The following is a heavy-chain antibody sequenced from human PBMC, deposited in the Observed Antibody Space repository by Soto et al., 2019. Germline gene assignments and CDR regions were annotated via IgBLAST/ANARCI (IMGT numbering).Heavy chain of an antibody. CDR1: GFTFSSYA. D-gene: IGHD1-26*01. Sequence: ETLSLTCTVSGFTFSSYAMSWVRQAPGKGLEWVSAISGSGGSTYYADSVKGRFTISRDNSKNTLYLQMNSLRAEDTAVYYCAKGGLVSMDVWGQGTTVTVSS. V-gene: IGHV3-23*01. CDR2: ISGSGGST. CDR3: AKGGLVSMDV. J-gene: IGHJ6*02.